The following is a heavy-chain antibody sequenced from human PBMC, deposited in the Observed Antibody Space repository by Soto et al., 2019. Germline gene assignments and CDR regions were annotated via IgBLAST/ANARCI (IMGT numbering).Heavy chain of an antibody. CDR2: ISGGGGGK. D-gene: IGHD3-22*01. Sequence: EVRLLESGGGLEQPGGSLRLSCTTSGFTFDNFATSWVRQSPGRGLEWVSAISGGGGGKYYADSVKGRFIISRDNSKNTVYLQLNGLRTEDTAVSYCAKDVHYDSSGGLDYWGQGTLVTVSS. CDR3: AKDVHYDSSGGLDY. J-gene: IGHJ4*02. V-gene: IGHV3-23*01. CDR1: GFTFDNFA.